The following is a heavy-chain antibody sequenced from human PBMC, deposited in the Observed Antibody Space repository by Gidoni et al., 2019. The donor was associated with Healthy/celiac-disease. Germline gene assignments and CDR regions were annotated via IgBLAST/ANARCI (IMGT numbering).Heavy chain of an antibody. CDR3: ARGYTAVTAPVKPYYYYGMDV. V-gene: IGHV4-34*01. CDR1: AASFSGYS. D-gene: IGHD4-4*01. CDR2: SNHSGST. J-gene: IGHJ6*02. Sequence: QVQLQQWGAGLLKPSEPLSLTCAVYAASFSGYSWSWIRQPPGNGLEWIGESNHSGSTNYNPSLKSRVTISVDTSKNQFSLKLSSVTAADTAVYYCARGYTAVTAPVKPYYYYGMDVWGQGTTVTVSS.